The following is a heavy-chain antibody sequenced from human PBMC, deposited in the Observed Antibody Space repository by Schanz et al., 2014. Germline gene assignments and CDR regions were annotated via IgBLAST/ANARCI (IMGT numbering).Heavy chain of an antibody. J-gene: IGHJ4*02. Sequence: QVQLVQSGAAVKKPGSSVKVSCKASGGTFSSFAIFWVRQAPGQGLEWMGTIIPILDITNYAQKFQGRVTITADKSTSTAYMELSNLRSEATAVYYCARAGKDSSDSSGYATYYFGTWGQGTLVTVSS. D-gene: IGHD3-22*01. CDR1: GGTFSSFA. V-gene: IGHV1-69*04. CDR3: ARAGKDSSDSSGYATYYFGT. CDR2: IIPILDIT.